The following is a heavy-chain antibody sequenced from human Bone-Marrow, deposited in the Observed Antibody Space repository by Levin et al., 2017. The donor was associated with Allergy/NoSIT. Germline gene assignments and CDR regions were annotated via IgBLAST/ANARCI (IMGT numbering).Heavy chain of an antibody. J-gene: IGHJ4*02. D-gene: IGHD6-19*01. CDR2: ISADGLQK. V-gene: IGHV3-30*04. Sequence: PGGSLRLSCAASGFRLSDYAMHWLRQAPGKGLEWVSTISADGLQKYYTDSVKGRFTISGDRSKNTVYLQMNRLRAEDTAMYYCARDHSGWPREGGQGTLVTVSS. CDR3: ARDHSGWPRE. CDR1: GFRLSDYA.